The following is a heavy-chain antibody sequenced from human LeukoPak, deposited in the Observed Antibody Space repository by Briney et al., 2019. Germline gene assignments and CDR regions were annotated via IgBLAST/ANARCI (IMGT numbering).Heavy chain of an antibody. CDR2: ISGSADST. D-gene: IGHD5-18*01. J-gene: IGHJ4*02. Sequence: PGGSLRLSCAASGFTFSDYVMNWVRQAPGKGLEWVSSISGSADSTFYADSVKGRFTISRDNSKNTLYLRLSSLRAEDTAVYYCAKSSRPVIAMASFDYWGQGTLGTVSS. V-gene: IGHV3-23*01. CDR3: AKSSRPVIAMASFDY. CDR1: GFTFSDYV.